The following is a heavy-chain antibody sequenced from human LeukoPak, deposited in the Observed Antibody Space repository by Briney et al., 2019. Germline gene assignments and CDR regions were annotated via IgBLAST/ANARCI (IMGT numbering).Heavy chain of an antibody. Sequence: PSETLSLTCTISGYPITSGYYWGWIRQPPGKGLECIGSVYHSGDTYYNPSLKSRVTISVDTSENQFSLKLTSVTAADTALYFCARHSRRCSSTICYTGAFDIWGPGTVVTVSS. CDR1: GYPITSGYY. CDR2: VYHSGDT. D-gene: IGHD2-2*02. V-gene: IGHV4-38-2*02. CDR3: ARHSRRCSSTICYTGAFDI. J-gene: IGHJ3*02.